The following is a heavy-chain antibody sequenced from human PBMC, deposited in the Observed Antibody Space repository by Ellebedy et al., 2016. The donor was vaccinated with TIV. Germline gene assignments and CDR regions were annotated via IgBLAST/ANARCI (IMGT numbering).Heavy chain of an antibody. CDR1: GDSISSGGYY. Sequence: SETLSLXXTVSGDSISSGGYYWSWIRQHPGKGLEWIGYIYYSGSTYYNPSLKSRVTISVDTSKNQFSLKLSSVTAADTAVYYCARVGGYCSSTSCHPDYWGQGTLVTVSS. CDR3: ARVGGYCSSTSCHPDY. D-gene: IGHD2-2*01. J-gene: IGHJ4*02. V-gene: IGHV4-31*03. CDR2: IYYSGST.